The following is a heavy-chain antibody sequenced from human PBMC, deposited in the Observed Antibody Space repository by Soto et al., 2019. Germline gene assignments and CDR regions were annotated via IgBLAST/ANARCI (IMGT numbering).Heavy chain of an antibody. V-gene: IGHV5-10-1*01. D-gene: IGHD3-22*01. CDR1: GYSFAGYW. Sequence: PGESLKISCKGSGYSFAGYWITWVRQKPGKGLEWMGRIDPSDSQTHYSPSFRGNVTISVTKSITTVFLQWSSLRASDSAMYYCARQIYDSDTGPNFQYYFDSWGQGTPVTVSS. J-gene: IGHJ4*02. CDR2: IDPSDSQT. CDR3: ARQIYDSDTGPNFQYYFDS.